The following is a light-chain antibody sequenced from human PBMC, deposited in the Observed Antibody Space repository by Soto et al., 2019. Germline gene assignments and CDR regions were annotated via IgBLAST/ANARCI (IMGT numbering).Light chain of an antibody. Sequence: QSVLTQTPSASGTPGQTVTISCSGSRSNIGNNAVSWYRQFPGTAPKLLIYNNNQRPSGVPDRFSGSKSGTSASLAISGLQSEDEADYYCATWDDSLNARRVFGGEPKRTVL. CDR2: NNN. CDR1: RSNIGNNA. V-gene: IGLV1-44*01. CDR3: ATWDDSLNARRV. J-gene: IGLJ3*02.